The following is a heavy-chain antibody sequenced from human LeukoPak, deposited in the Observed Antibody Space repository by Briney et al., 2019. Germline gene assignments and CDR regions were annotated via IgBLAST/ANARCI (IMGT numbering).Heavy chain of an antibody. CDR3: ARAHIVVVPAAMRWFDP. V-gene: IGHV4-59*01. Sequence: PSETLSLTCTVSGVSISSYYWSWVRQPPGKGLEWVGYIYYSGSNKYNPSRKSRGTISVDTSKTHFSLKLSSVTAAATAVYYCARAHIVVVPAAMRWFDPCGQGTLVTVSS. J-gene: IGHJ5*02. CDR1: GVSISSYY. CDR2: IYYSGSN. D-gene: IGHD2-2*01.